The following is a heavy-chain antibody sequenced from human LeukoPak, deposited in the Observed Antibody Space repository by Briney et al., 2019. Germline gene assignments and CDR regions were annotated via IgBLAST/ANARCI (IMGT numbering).Heavy chain of an antibody. J-gene: IGHJ4*02. D-gene: IGHD2-8*02. CDR1: GYTFTNYY. CDR3: AREESGGYFDY. CDR2: INLTGTGT. Sequence: ASVKVSCKASGYTFTNYYMHWVRQAPGQGLEWMGLINLTGTGTNYAQKFRGRVTLTRDTSTTTVYMELSSLRSEDTAVYYCAREESGGYFDYWGQGTPVTVSS. V-gene: IGHV1-46*01.